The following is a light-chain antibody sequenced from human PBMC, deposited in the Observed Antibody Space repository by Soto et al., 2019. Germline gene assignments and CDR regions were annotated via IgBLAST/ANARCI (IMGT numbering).Light chain of an antibody. Sequence: EIVLTQSPATLSLSPGERATLSCRASQSISSYLAWYQQKPGQAPGLLIYGASNRATGIPARFSGSGSGTDFTLPISSLEPEDFALYYCQQRSNWPPAFGQGTRVDIK. V-gene: IGKV3-11*01. CDR1: QSISSY. J-gene: IGKJ1*01. CDR3: QQRSNWPPA. CDR2: GAS.